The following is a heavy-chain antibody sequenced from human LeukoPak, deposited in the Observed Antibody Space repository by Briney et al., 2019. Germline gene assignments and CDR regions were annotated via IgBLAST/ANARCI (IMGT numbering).Heavy chain of an antibody. CDR3: ARGYGNFDY. J-gene: IGHJ4*02. CDR2: IYYRGST. D-gene: IGHD4-17*01. CDR1: GGSISSYY. V-gene: IGHV4-59*01. Sequence: PSETLSLTCTVSGGSISSYYWSWIRQPPGKGLEWIGYIYYRGSTNYNPSLKSRVTISVDTSKNQFSLKLSSVTAADTAVYYCARGYGNFDYWGQGTLVTVSS.